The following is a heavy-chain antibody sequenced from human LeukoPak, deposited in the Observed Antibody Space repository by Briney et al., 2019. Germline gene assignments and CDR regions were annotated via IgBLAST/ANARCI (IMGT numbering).Heavy chain of an antibody. J-gene: IGHJ6*03. CDR3: AREGGYDILTGYYYYYYYMDA. V-gene: IGHV3-21*01. CDR1: GFTFSSYS. CDR2: ISSSSSYI. D-gene: IGHD3-9*01. Sequence: GGSLRLSCAAPGFTFSSYSMNWVRQAPGKGLEWVSSISSSSSYIYYADSVKGRFTISRDNAKNSLYLQMNSLRAEDTAVYYCAREGGYDILTGYYYYYYYMDAWGKGTTVTVSS.